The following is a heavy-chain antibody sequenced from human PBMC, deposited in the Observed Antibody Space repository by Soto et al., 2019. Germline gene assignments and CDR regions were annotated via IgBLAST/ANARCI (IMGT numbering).Heavy chain of an antibody. CDR2: LNPNSGNT. D-gene: IGHD1-20*01. Sequence: QVQLVQSGAEVKKPGASVKVSCKASGYMFSTYDINWVRQAPGQGLEWMGWLNPNSGNTGYAQKFQGRVTMTRNTSINTAYMEFSSLGSEDTAVYYCARDHRYNWNDEGWFDPWGQGTLVTVSS. CDR1: GYMFSTYD. V-gene: IGHV1-8*01. CDR3: ARDHRYNWNDEGWFDP. J-gene: IGHJ5*02.